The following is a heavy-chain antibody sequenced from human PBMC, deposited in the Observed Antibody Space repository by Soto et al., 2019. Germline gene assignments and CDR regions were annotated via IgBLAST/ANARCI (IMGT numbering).Heavy chain of an antibody. CDR3: AKDLNIVATFHAFDI. CDR2: ISWNSGSI. D-gene: IGHD5-12*01. Sequence: EVQLVESGGGLVQPGRSLRLSCAASGFTFDDYAMHWVRQAPGKGLEWVSGISWNSGSIGYADSVKGRFIISRDNAKNSLYLQMNSLRAEDTALYYCAKDLNIVATFHAFDIWGQGTMVTVSS. V-gene: IGHV3-9*01. CDR1: GFTFDDYA. J-gene: IGHJ3*02.